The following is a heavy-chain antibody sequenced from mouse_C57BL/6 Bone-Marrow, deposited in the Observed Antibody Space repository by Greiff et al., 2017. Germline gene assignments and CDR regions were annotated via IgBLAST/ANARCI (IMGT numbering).Heavy chain of an antibody. CDR1: GYTFTSYG. D-gene: IGHD1-1*01. CDR2: IYPRSGTT. CDR3: ARYYYSSSLLAY. J-gene: IGHJ3*01. Sequence: QVQLQQSGAELARPGASVKLSCKASGYTFTSYGISWVKQRTGQGLEWIGEIYPRSGTTYYNEKFKGKATLTADKSSSTAYMELRRLTSEDSAVYFCARYYYSSSLLAYWGQGTLVTVSA. V-gene: IGHV1-81*01.